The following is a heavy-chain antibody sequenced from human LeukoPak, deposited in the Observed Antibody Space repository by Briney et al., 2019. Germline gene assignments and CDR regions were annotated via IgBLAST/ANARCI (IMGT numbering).Heavy chain of an antibody. CDR3: ARGDSGDFDY. D-gene: IGHD1-26*01. V-gene: IGHV4-59*01. Sequence: SETLSLTCTVSGGSISSYYWSWIRQTPGKGGEWVGYIYYSGRTNYNPSLKSRVTISVATSKNQFSLKRSSVTAADTAVYYCARGDSGDFDYWGQGTLVTVSS. CDR2: IYYSGRT. J-gene: IGHJ4*02. CDR1: GGSISSYY.